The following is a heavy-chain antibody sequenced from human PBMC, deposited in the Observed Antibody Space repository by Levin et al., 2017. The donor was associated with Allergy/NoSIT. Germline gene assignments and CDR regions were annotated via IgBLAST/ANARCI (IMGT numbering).Heavy chain of an antibody. CDR2: MNPNSGET. CDR3: ARNYCSGTNCYGLPSWFDP. J-gene: IGHJ5*02. Sequence: ASVKVSCKASGYTFTNYDINWVRQATGQGLEWMGWMNPNSGETGYAQKFQGRVSMTRDTSINTAYMELNSLTSEDTAVYYCARNYCSGTNCYGLPSWFDPWGQGAPVTVSS. V-gene: IGHV1-8*01. D-gene: IGHD2-2*01. CDR1: GYTFTNYD.